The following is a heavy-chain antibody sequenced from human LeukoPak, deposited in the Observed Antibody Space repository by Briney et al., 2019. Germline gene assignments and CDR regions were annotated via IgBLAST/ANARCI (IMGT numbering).Heavy chain of an antibody. Sequence: SETLFLTCTVSGGSISSSSYYWGWIRQPPGKGLEWIGNIYYSGSTYCNPSLKSRVTISEDTSKNQFSLKLSSVTAADTAVYYCARRSSSWYSKIDSWGQGTLVTVSS. V-gene: IGHV4-39*01. J-gene: IGHJ4*02. CDR1: GGSISSSSYY. CDR2: IYYSGST. D-gene: IGHD6-13*01. CDR3: ARRSSSWYSKIDS.